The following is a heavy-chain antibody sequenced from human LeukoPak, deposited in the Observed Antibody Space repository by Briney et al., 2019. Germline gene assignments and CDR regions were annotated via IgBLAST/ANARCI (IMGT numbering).Heavy chain of an antibody. J-gene: IGHJ3*02. CDR1: GYAFTGYY. CDR2: INLNSGGT. D-gene: IGHD3-10*01. V-gene: IGHV1-2*02. CDR3: ARDGASNLLLWFGESNDAFDI. Sequence: ASVKVSCKASGYAFTGYYIHWVRQAPGQGLEWMGWINLNSGGTNYAQKFQGRVTMTRDTSISTAYMELSRLRSDDTAVYYCARDGASNLLLWFGESNDAFDIWGQGTMVTVSS.